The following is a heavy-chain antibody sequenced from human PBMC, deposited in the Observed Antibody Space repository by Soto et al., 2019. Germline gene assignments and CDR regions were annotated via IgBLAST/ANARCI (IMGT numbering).Heavy chain of an antibody. CDR3: ARVPQNYYDSSGYSPAFDY. CDR1: GGTFSSYA. CDR2: IIPIFGTA. D-gene: IGHD3-22*01. Sequence: SVKVSCKASGGTFSSYAISWVRQAPGQGLEWMGGIIPIFGTANYAQKFQGRVTITADESTSTAYMELSSLRSEDTAVYYCARVPQNYYDSSGYSPAFDYWGQGTLVTVSS. V-gene: IGHV1-69*13. J-gene: IGHJ4*02.